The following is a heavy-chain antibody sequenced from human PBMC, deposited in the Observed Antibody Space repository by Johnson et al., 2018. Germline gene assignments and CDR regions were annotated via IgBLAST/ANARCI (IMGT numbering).Heavy chain of an antibody. V-gene: IGHV3-33*01. CDR3: AREPRSTVVYYVMDV. CDR2: IWYDGTNE. CDR1: GFNSSNYG. D-gene: IGHD4-11*01. Sequence: QVQLVESGGGVVQPGKSLRLSCAASGFNSSNYGLHWVRQAPGKGLEWVAVIWYDGTNEYYEGSVKGRSTISRDNSKNTLYLQMHSLRAEDTAVYYCAREPRSTVVYYVMDVWGQGTTVTVSS. J-gene: IGHJ6*02.